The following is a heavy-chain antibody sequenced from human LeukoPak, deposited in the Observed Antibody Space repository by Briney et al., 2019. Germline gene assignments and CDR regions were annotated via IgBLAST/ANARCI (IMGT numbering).Heavy chain of an antibody. CDR2: IIPIFGTA. J-gene: IGHJ6*03. Sequence: GASVKVSCKASGGTFSSYAISWVRQAPGQGLEWMGGIIPIFGTANYAQKFQGRVTITTDESTSTAYMGLSSLRSEDTAVYYCAISGSLISRDYYYYMDVWGKGTTVTVSS. D-gene: IGHD1-26*01. CDR3: AISGSLISRDYYYYMDV. CDR1: GGTFSSYA. V-gene: IGHV1-69*05.